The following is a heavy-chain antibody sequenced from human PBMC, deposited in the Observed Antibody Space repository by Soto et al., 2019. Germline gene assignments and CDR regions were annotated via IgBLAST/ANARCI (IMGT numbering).Heavy chain of an antibody. D-gene: IGHD1-1*01. V-gene: IGHV3-23*01. CDR3: AQTTPSIHWFEP. CDR1: RFTFSSYA. J-gene: IGHJ5*02. CDR2: ISAGGGNT. Sequence: GSLRISCAASRFTFSSYAIIWVLQAPGKGLEWVSAISAGGGNTYYRDSVKGRFTISRDNSKNTLYLQMNSLRAEDTAVYFCAQTTPSIHWFEPWGQGTLVTVSS.